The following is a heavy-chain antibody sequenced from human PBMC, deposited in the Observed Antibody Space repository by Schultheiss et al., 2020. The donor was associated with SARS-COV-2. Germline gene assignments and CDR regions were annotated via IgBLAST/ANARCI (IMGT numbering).Heavy chain of an antibody. CDR2: IYSGGST. V-gene: IGHV3-53*01. CDR3: ARGGGLLRFHFDY. D-gene: IGHD3-3*01. CDR1: GFTFSSYS. J-gene: IGHJ4*02. Sequence: GESLKISCAASGFTFSSYSMNWVRQAPGKGLEWVSVIYSGGSTYYADSVKGRFTISRDNSKNTLYLQMNSLRAEDTAVYYCARGGGLLRFHFDYWGQGTLVTVSS.